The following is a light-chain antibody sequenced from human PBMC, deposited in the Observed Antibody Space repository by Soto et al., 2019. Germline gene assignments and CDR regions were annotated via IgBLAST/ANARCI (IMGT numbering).Light chain of an antibody. Sequence: EIVLTQSPATLSLSPGERATLSCRASQSVGSSLAWYQQKPGQAPRLLIFGASTRAAGFPDRFSGSGSGTDFTLTISRLDPEDFAVYYCQQYGSSPRTFGQGTKVDIK. CDR2: GAS. J-gene: IGKJ1*01. CDR1: QSVGSS. CDR3: QQYGSSPRT. V-gene: IGKV3-20*01.